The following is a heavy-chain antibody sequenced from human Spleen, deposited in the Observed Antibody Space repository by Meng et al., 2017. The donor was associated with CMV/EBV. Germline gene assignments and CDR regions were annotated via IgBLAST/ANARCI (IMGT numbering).Heavy chain of an antibody. V-gene: IGHV4-59*01. CDR2: VDHSGST. J-gene: IGHJ6*02. D-gene: IGHD2-15*01. CDR1: GGSMISYY. CDR3: ARMTPHQSYYGLDV. Sequence: GSLRLSCTVPGGSMISYYWTWIRQPPGKGLEWVGYVDHSGSTSYNPSLKSRVTISLVTSENQFSLQVTSVTAADTAMYYCARMTPHQSYYGLDVWGLGATVTVSS.